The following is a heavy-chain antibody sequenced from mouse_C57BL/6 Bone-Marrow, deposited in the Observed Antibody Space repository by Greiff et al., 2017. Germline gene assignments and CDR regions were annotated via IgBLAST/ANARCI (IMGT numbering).Heavy chain of an antibody. D-gene: IGHD1-1*01. CDR2: INPYNGGT. J-gene: IGHJ3*01. Sequence: VQLQQSGPVLVKPGASVKMSCKASGYTFTDYYMNWVKQSHGKSLEWIGGINPYNGGTSYNQKFNGKATLTVDKSSSTAYRELNSLTSDDAAVYYCAREVYGSSPAWFADWGQGTLVTVSA. CDR1: GYTFTDYY. V-gene: IGHV1-19*01. CDR3: AREVYGSSPAWFAD.